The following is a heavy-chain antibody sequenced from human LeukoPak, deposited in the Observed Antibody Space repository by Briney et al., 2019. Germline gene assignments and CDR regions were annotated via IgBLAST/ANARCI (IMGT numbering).Heavy chain of an antibody. J-gene: IGHJ5*02. CDR3: ARVGAYNWFDP. D-gene: IGHD3-10*01. CDR2: IYYTGST. Sequence: SETLSLTCTVSSDSISSYYWSWIRQPPGKGLGWIAYIYYTGSTNYNPSLKSRVTISVDTSKNHFSLKLSSVTAADTAVYYCARVGAYNWFDPRGQGTMVTVSS. V-gene: IGHV4-59*01. CDR1: SDSISSYY.